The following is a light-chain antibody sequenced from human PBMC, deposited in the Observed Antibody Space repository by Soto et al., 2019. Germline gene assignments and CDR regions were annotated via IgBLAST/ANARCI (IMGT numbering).Light chain of an antibody. V-gene: IGLV2-14*03. J-gene: IGLJ2*01. Sequence: QSVLTQPASVSGSPGQSITMSCTGTSSDVGGYNYVSWYQQHPGKAPKLMIYDVNYRPSGVSNRFSGSKSGNTASLTISGLQAEDEADYYCSSYTSSSTLVVFGGGTKVTVL. CDR3: SSYTSSSTLVV. CDR1: SSDVGGYNY. CDR2: DVN.